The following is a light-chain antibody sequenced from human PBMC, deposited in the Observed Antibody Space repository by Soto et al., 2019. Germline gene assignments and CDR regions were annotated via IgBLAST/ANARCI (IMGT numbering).Light chain of an antibody. Sequence: EIVLTQSPATLSLSPGERATLSCRASQSVSGNLAWYQQKPGQAPRLLIFDSITRAPGIPSRFSGSGSGTEFTLTISSLQSEDFAVYYCQQYNNWPPITFGQGTRLEIK. CDR3: QQYNNWPPIT. CDR1: QSVSGN. V-gene: IGKV3-15*01. J-gene: IGKJ5*01. CDR2: DSI.